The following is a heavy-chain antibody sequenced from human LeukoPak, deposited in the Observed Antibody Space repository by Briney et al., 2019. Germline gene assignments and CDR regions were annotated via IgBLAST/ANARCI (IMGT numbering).Heavy chain of an antibody. V-gene: IGHV3-9*01. CDR1: GFTFDDYA. CDR3: ARERCSSTSCYRYAFDI. CDR2: ISWNSGSI. Sequence: GRSLRLSCAASGFTFDDYAMHWVRQAPGKGLEWVSGISWNSGSIGYADSVKGRFTISRDNAKNSLYLQMNSLRAEDTAVYYCARERCSSTSCYRYAFDIWGQGTMVTVSS. D-gene: IGHD2-2*02. J-gene: IGHJ3*02.